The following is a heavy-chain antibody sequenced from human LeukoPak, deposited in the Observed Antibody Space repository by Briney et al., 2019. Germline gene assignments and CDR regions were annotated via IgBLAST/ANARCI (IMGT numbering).Heavy chain of an antibody. Sequence: GGSRRLSCPLARFIFDDYGIARVRQVPRKWLEWVSGINWHVASTGYGDSVKDRFTISTHHAKNSLYRHMNSLRVDHTSLYYCVRGLGSYDFWSGYSTWGQGTLVTVSS. V-gene: IGHV3-20*04. CDR3: VRGLGSYDFWSGYST. CDR2: INWHVAST. J-gene: IGHJ5*02. CDR1: RFIFDDYG. D-gene: IGHD3-3*01.